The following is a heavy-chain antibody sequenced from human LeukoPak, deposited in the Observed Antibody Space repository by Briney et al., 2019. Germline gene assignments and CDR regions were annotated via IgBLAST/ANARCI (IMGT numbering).Heavy chain of an antibody. D-gene: IGHD1-1*01. Sequence: ASVKVSCKASGYTFTSYDINWVRQATGQGLEWMGWMNPNSGNTGYAQKFQGRVTITRNTSISTAYMELRSLRSDDTAVYYCARDPAWDDYYYYYYMDVWGKGTTVTVSS. CDR1: GYTFTSYD. J-gene: IGHJ6*03. CDR2: MNPNSGNT. CDR3: ARDPAWDDYYYYYYMDV. V-gene: IGHV1-8*03.